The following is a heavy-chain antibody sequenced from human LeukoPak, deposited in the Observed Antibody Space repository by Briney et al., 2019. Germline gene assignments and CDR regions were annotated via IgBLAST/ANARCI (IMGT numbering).Heavy chain of an antibody. Sequence: SQTLSLTCTVSGGSISSGGYYWSWIRQHPGKDLEWIGYIYYSGNTYYNPSLKSRVTISVDTSKNQFSLKLNSVTAADTAVYYCARSTVPYYFDYWGRGTLVTVSS. V-gene: IGHV4-31*03. D-gene: IGHD4-17*01. CDR3: ARSTVPYYFDY. J-gene: IGHJ4*01. CDR2: IYYSGNT. CDR1: GGSISSGGYY.